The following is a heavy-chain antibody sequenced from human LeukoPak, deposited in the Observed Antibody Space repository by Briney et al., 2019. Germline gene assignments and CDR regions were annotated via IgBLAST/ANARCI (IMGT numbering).Heavy chain of an antibody. CDR3: ARGRGYYDSSGYYF. J-gene: IGHJ4*02. V-gene: IGHV4-34*01. D-gene: IGHD3-22*01. CDR1: GRSFSGYY. CDR2: INHSGST. Sequence: SETLSLTCAVYGRSFSGYYWSWIRQPPGKGLEWIGEINHSGSTNYNPSLKSRVTISVDTSKNQFSLKLSSVTAADTAVYYCARGRGYYDSSGYYFWGQGTLVTVSS.